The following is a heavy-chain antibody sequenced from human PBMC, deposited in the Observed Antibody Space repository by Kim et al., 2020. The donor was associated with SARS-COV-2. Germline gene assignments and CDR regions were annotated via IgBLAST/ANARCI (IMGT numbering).Heavy chain of an antibody. Sequence: GGSLRLSCTASGFPFGAAWMSWVRQAPGKGLEWVGHIRSTGDGGTTDYGASVKGRFTISRDDSNNTLYLQMNSLKAEDTGVYYCTVVLWQWWTSYYWGQGNLVAVSS. D-gene: IGHD6-19*01. V-gene: IGHV3-15*01. J-gene: IGHJ4*02. CDR1: GFPFGAAW. CDR2: IRSTGDGGTT. CDR3: TVVLWQWWTSYY.